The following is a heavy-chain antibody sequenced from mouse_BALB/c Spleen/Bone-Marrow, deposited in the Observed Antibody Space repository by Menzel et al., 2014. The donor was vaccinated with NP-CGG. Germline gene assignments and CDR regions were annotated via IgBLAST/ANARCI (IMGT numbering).Heavy chain of an antibody. CDR2: INPSNGGT. Sequence: VQLQQSGAELVKPGASVKLSCKASGYTFTSYYMYWVKQRPGQGLEWIGEINPSNGGTNFNEKCKSRATLTVDKSSSTAYMQLSSLTSEDSAVYYCTRLPHWGQGTSVTVPS. CDR1: GYTFTSYY. CDR3: TRLPH. J-gene: IGHJ4*01. D-gene: IGHD5-1*01. V-gene: IGHV1S81*02.